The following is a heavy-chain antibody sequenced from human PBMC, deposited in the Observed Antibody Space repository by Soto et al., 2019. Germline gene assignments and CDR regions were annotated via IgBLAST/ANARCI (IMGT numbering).Heavy chain of an antibody. D-gene: IGHD2-2*01. CDR2: ISAYNGNT. Sequence: QVQLVQSGAEVKKPGASVKVSCKASGYTFTSYGISWVRQAPGQGLEWMGWISAYNGNTNYAQKLQGRVTMTTDTSTSTAYMELRSLRSDDTAVYYCARDLSNCSSTSCYFLRGSAIDYWGQGTLVTVSS. CDR3: ARDLSNCSSTSCYFLRGSAIDY. CDR1: GYTFTSYG. J-gene: IGHJ4*02. V-gene: IGHV1-18*01.